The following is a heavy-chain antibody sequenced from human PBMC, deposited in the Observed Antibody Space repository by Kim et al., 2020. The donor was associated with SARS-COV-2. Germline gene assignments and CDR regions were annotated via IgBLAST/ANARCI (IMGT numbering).Heavy chain of an antibody. V-gene: IGHV5-51*01. CDR2: IYPGDSDT. D-gene: IGHD3-16*02. J-gene: IGHJ3*02. CDR1: GYSFTSYW. CDR3: ARPLDDYVWGSYRLWPGHAFDI. Sequence: GESLKISCKGSGYSFTSYWIGWVRQMPGKGLEWMGIIYPGDSDTRYSPSFQGQVTISADKSISTAYLQWSSLKASDTAMYYCARPLDDYVWGSYRLWPGHAFDIWGQGTMVTVSS.